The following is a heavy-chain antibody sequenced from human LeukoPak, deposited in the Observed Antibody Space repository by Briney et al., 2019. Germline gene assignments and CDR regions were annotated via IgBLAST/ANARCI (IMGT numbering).Heavy chain of an antibody. D-gene: IGHD3-3*01. CDR2: IYSGGST. J-gene: IGHJ4*02. CDR1: GFTVSSNY. V-gene: IGHV3-53*01. CDR3: ARDVHYDFWTGYYSTWPLGY. Sequence: GGSLRLSCAASGFTVSSNYMSWVRQAPGKGLEWVSVIYSGGSTYYADSVRGRFTVSRDNAKNSLYLQMNSLRAEDTAVYYCARDVHYDFWTGYYSTWPLGYWGQGTLVTVSS.